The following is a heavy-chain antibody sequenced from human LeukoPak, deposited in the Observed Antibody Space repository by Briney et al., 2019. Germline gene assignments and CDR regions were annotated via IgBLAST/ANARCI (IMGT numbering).Heavy chain of an antibody. J-gene: IGHJ5*02. Sequence: ASVKVSCKASGYTFSGYYLHWVRQAPGQGLEWMGWTYPNSGGTNYAQKFQGRVTMTRDTSISTAYMELTRLRSDDTAVYYCARDYDYYDSSDYYNWFDPWGQGTLVTVSS. D-gene: IGHD3-22*01. V-gene: IGHV1-2*02. CDR2: TYPNSGGT. CDR1: GYTFSGYY. CDR3: ARDYDYYDSSDYYNWFDP.